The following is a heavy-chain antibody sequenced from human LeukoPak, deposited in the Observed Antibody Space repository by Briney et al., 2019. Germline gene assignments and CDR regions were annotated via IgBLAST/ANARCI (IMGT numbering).Heavy chain of an antibody. Sequence: SETLSLTCAVYGGSFSGYYWSWIRQPPGKGLEWIGEINHSGSTNYNPSLKSRVTISVDTSKNQFSLKLSSVTAADTAVYYCARGTSSGLLGSWFDPWGQGTLVTVSS. CDR1: GGSFSGYY. CDR2: INHSGST. V-gene: IGHV4-34*01. CDR3: ARGTSSGLLGSWFDP. D-gene: IGHD6-19*01. J-gene: IGHJ5*02.